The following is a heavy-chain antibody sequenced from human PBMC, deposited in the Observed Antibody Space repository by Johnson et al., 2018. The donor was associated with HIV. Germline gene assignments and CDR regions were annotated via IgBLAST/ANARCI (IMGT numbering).Heavy chain of an antibody. CDR1: GFTFDDYA. CDR3: ARGIGDEYAFDV. D-gene: IGHD2-21*01. CDR2: ISWNSGSI. V-gene: IGHV3-9*01. J-gene: IGHJ3*01. Sequence: VQLVESGGGLVQPGRSLRLSCAASGFTFDDYAMHWVRQAPGKGLEWVSGISWNSGSIGYADYVKGRFTISRDNAKNSLYLQMNSLRVEDTALYYCARGIGDEYAFDVWGQGTMVTVSS.